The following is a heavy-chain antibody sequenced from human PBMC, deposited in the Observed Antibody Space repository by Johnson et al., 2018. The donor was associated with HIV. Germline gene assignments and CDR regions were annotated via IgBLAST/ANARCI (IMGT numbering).Heavy chain of an antibody. J-gene: IGHJ3*02. CDR3: ARDQSWDDYVWGSPRADAFDI. D-gene: IGHD3-16*01. CDR2: ISSSGNTI. Sequence: QVQLVESGGGLVKPGGSLRLSCAASGFTFGDYYMTWIRQAPGKGLEWVSYISSSGNTIYYADSVKGRFTISRDNSKNTLYRQMNSLRAEDTAVYYCARDQSWDDYVWGSPRADAFDIWGQGTMVTLSS. CDR1: GFTFGDYY. V-gene: IGHV3-11*04.